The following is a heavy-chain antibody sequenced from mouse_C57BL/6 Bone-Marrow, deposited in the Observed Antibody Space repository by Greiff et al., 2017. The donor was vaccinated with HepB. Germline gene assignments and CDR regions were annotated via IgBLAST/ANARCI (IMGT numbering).Heavy chain of an antibody. D-gene: IGHD1-1*01. CDR3: ARIYGSSLFYY. J-gene: IGHJ2*01. Sequence: VQLQQPGAELVMPGASVKLSCKASGYTFTSYWMHWVKQRPGQGLEWIGEIDPSDSYTNYNQKFKGKSTLTVDKSSSTAYMQLSSLTSEDSAVYYCARIYGSSLFYYWGQGTTLTVSS. CDR2: IDPSDSYT. CDR1: GYTFTSYW. V-gene: IGHV1-69*01.